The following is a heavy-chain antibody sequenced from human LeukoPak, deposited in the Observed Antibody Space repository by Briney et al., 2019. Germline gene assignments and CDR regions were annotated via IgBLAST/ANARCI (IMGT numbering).Heavy chain of an antibody. V-gene: IGHV4-34*01. CDR2: INHSGST. CDR1: GGSFSGYY. Sequence: PSETLSLTCAVYGGSFSGYYWSWIRQPPGKGLEWIGEINHSGSTNYNPSLKSRVTISVDTSKNQFSLKLSSVTAADTAVYYCARGVGGGNKGYYFDYWGQGTLVIVSS. CDR3: ARGVGGGNKGYYFDY. D-gene: IGHD1/OR15-1a*01. J-gene: IGHJ4*02.